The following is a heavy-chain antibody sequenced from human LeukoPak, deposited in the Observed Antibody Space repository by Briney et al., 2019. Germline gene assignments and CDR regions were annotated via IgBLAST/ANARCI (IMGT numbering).Heavy chain of an antibody. CDR3: ARDSNCGADCYSMYFDL. Sequence: GGALRLTCAASVFTFVYYGMTSVRPAPGKGLEWVSGINWNGGSTAYADSVKGRFTISRDNAKNSLYLQMNSLRAEDTALYLCARDSNCGADCYSMYFDLWGRGTLGTVSS. CDR1: VFTFVYYG. J-gene: IGHJ2*01. V-gene: IGHV3-20*01. D-gene: IGHD2-21*02. CDR2: INWNGGST.